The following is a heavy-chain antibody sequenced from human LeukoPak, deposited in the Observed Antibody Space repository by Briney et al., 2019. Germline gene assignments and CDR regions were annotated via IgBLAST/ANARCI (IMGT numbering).Heavy chain of an antibody. CDR3: AKDLGWIQFGY. D-gene: IGHD5-18*01. CDR1: GFTFDDYA. J-gene: IGHJ4*02. V-gene: IGHV3-9*01. Sequence: GGSLRLSCAASGFTFDDYAMHWVRQVPGKGLEWVSGINWNSGNRNYADSVKGRFTISRDNAKNSLYLQMNSLRAEDTAVYYCAKDLGWIQFGYWGQGTLVTVSS. CDR2: INWNSGNR.